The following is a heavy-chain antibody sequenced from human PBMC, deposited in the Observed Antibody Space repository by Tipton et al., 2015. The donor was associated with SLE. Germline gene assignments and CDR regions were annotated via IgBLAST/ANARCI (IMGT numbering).Heavy chain of an antibody. CDR3: ARVLIAVYGMDV. Sequence: SLRLSCAASGFTFSNYAMHWVRQAPGKGLEWVALISYDGSNKYYADSVKGRFTISRDNSKNTLYLQMNSLRAEDTAVYYCARVLIAVYGMDVWGQGTTATVSS. V-gene: IGHV3-30*04. J-gene: IGHJ6*02. CDR2: ISYDGSNK. CDR1: GFTFSNYA.